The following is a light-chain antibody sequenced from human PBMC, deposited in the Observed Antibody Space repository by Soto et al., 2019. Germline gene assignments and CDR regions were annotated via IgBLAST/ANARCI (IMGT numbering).Light chain of an antibody. Sequence: ESVMTQFPATLSVSPGERATLSCRASQSISSSLAWYQQKPGQAPRLLIHGASTRATSNPGRFSGGGSGAEFTLTISSLQSEDFALYYCQQYYDWPPTFGQGTKVDIK. J-gene: IGKJ1*01. V-gene: IGKV3-15*01. CDR1: QSISSS. CDR2: GAS. CDR3: QQYYDWPPT.